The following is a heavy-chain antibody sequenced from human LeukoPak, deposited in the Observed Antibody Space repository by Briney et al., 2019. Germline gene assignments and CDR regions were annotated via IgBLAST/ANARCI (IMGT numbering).Heavy chain of an antibody. Sequence: GESLKISCKGSGYSFTSYWIGWVRQMPGKGLEWMGIIYPGDSDTRYSPSFQGQVTISADKSISTAYLQWSSLKASDTATYYCARQYCSGGSCYPPGYYGMDVWGQGTTVTVSS. D-gene: IGHD2-15*01. CDR1: GYSFTSYW. CDR2: IYPGDSDT. CDR3: ARQYCSGGSCYPPGYYGMDV. J-gene: IGHJ6*02. V-gene: IGHV5-51*01.